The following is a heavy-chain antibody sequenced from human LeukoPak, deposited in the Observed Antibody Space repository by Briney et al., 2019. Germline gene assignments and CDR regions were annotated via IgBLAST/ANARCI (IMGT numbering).Heavy chain of an antibody. J-gene: IGHJ4*02. CDR3: ASYYYDSSGYYEPFDY. CDR2: IYHSGST. CDR1: GGSISSGGYY. V-gene: IGHV4-30-2*01. Sequence: PSETLSLTCTVSGGSISSGGYYWSWIRQPPGKGLEWIGYIYHSGSTYYDPSLKSRVTISVDRSKNQFSLKLSSVTAADTAVYYCASYYYDSSGYYEPFDYWGQGTLVTVSS. D-gene: IGHD3-22*01.